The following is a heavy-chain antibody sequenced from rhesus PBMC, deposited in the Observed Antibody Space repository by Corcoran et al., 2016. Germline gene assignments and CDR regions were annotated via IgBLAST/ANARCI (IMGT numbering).Heavy chain of an antibody. D-gene: IGHD4-29*01. CDR2: LYGDSGTT. CDR3: ASHMTTVACTIDC. V-gene: IGHV4-80*01. Sequence: QVQLQESGPGLVKPSETLSLPCTMSGGSFRNYWGCWLRHPPGKGLEWIGDLYGDSGTTNYNPARKIRVTISKDASKNQFSLKLNSVTAADTAVYYCASHMTTVACTIDCWGQGVLVTVSS. CDR1: GGSFRNYW. J-gene: IGHJ4*01.